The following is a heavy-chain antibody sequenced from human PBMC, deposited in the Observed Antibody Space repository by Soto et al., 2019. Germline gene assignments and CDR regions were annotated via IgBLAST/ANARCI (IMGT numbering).Heavy chain of an antibody. J-gene: IGHJ4*02. CDR1: GFTFSNYD. CDR2: IWYDGSDK. V-gene: IGHV3-33*01. D-gene: IGHD6-13*01. CDR3: ATDQGIY. Sequence: QVQLVESGGGVVQPGRSLRLSCAASGFTFSNYDMHWVRQAPGKGLEWVSVIWYDGSDKYYADSVKGRFTISRDNSKNTLYLQMNGLRTEDTAVYYCATDQGIYWGQGTLVTVSS.